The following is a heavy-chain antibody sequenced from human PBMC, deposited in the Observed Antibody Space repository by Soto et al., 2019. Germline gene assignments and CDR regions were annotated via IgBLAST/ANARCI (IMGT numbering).Heavy chain of an antibody. D-gene: IGHD2-15*01. CDR3: AKDPRRPYCSGGSCWPDYYYYMDV. Sequence: QVQLVESGGGVVQPGRSLRLSCAASGFTFSSYGMHWVRQAPGKGLEWVAVISYDGSNKYYADSVKGRFTISRDNSKNTLYLQKTSLRAEDTAVYYCAKDPRRPYCSGGSCWPDYYYYMDVWGKGTTVTVSS. CDR2: ISYDGSNK. V-gene: IGHV3-30*18. CDR1: GFTFSSYG. J-gene: IGHJ6*03.